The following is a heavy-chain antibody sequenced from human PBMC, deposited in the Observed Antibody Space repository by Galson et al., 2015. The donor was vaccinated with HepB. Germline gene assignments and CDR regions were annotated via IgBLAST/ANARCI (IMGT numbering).Heavy chain of an antibody. CDR1: GFTFSKSS. D-gene: IGHD6-13*01. J-gene: IGHJ4*02. CDR2: ISYDGNSK. Sequence: SLRLSCAASGFTFSKSSMHWVRQAPGKGLDWVALISYDGNSKDYADSVKGRFTISRDNSKNTLYLQMNSLRAEDTAVYYCARDTGYGSNWYYFDYWGQGTLVTVSS. CDR3: ARDTGYGSNWYYFDY. V-gene: IGHV3-30*04.